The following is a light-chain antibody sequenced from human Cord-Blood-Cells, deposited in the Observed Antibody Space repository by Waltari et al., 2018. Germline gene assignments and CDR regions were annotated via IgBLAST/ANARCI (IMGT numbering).Light chain of an antibody. CDR2: GKN. J-gene: IGLJ2*01. V-gene: IGLV3-19*01. CDR1: SLRSYY. CDR3: NSRDSSGNHHVV. Sequence: SSELTQDPAVSVALGQTVRITCQGDSLRSYYASWYQQKPGQAPVLVIYGKNNRPSGIPDRFSGSSSGNTASLTITEAQAEDEADYYCNSRDSSGNHHVVFGGGTKLTVL.